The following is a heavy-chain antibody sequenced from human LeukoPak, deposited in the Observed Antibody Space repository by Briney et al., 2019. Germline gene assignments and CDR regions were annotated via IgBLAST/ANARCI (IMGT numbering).Heavy chain of an antibody. V-gene: IGHV4-30-2*01. CDR1: GGSISSGGYS. CDR2: IYHSGST. D-gene: IGHD6-13*01. CDR3: AGGVYIAAAQYGY. Sequence: SETLSLTCAVSGGSISSGGYSWSWIRQPPGKGLEWIGYIYHSGSTYYNPSLKSRVTISVDRSKNQFSLKLSSVTAADTAVYYCAGGVYIAAAQYGYWGQGTLVTVSS. J-gene: IGHJ4*02.